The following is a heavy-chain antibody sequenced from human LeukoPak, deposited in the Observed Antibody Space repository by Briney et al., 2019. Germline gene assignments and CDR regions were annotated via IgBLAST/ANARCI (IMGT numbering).Heavy chain of an antibody. CDR2: ITSSGTYI. D-gene: IGHD2-21*01. CDR1: GFTFSDYS. CDR3: ARDRANIVVVSASEY. J-gene: IGHJ4*02. Sequence: GGSLRLSCAASGFTFSDYSTNWVRQAPGKGLEWVSSITSSGTYIYYADSVKGRFTISRDNAKNSLYLQMNSLRAEDTAVYYCARDRANIVVVSASEYWGQGTLVTVSS. V-gene: IGHV3-21*01.